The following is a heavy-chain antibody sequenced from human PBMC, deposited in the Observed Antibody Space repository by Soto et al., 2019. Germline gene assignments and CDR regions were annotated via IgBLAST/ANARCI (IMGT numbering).Heavy chain of an antibody. V-gene: IGHV3-7*01. CDR2: IKQDGSEK. J-gene: IGHJ6*02. Sequence: WETLALSCVASGHTFSNYWMTWFRQAPAEGLQGVADIKQDGSEKNYMDSVKGRFTISRDNAKNSLYLQMNSLRAEDTAVYFCARNYYDIWSGRVNYFYGMDVWGQGTTVTVSS. CDR1: GHTFSNYW. D-gene: IGHD3-3*01. CDR3: ARNYYDIWSGRVNYFYGMDV.